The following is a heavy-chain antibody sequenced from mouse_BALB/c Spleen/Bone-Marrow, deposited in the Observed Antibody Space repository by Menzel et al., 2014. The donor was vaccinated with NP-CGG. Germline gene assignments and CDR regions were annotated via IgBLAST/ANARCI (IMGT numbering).Heavy chain of an antibody. J-gene: IGHJ2*01. V-gene: IGHV3-8*02. D-gene: IGHD2-3*01. CDR2: ISYSGNT. CDR1: GDSITSGY. CDR3: ATYDGYCFDY. Sequence: EVKLEESGPSLVKPSQTLSPTCSVTGDSITSGYWNWIRKFPGNKLEYMGYISYSGNTYYNPSLKSRISITRDTSKNQYYLRLNSVTTDDTATYYCATYDGYCFDYWGQGTTLTVSS.